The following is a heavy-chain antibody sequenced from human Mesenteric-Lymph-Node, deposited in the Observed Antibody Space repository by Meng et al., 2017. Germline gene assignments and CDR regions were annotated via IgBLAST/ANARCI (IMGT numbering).Heavy chain of an antibody. D-gene: IGHD4-11*01. J-gene: IGHJ3*02. CDR2: ISYDGSNK. CDR1: GFAFSSYA. CDR3: ARSSTDDAFDI. V-gene: IGHV3-30*07. Sequence: GGSLRLSCAASGFAFSSYAMSWVRQAPGKGLEWVAVISYDGSNKYYADSVKGRFTISRDNSKNTLYLQMNSLRAEDTAVYYCARSSTDDAFDIWGQGTMVTVSS.